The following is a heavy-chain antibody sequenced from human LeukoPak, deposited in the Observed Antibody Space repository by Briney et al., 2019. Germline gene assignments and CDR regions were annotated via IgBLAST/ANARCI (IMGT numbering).Heavy chain of an antibody. V-gene: IGHV3-74*01. CDR3: ARDYYGSGSPLDY. D-gene: IGHD3-10*01. CDR1: GFTFSSYW. J-gene: IGHJ4*02. CDR2: IGTTA. Sequence: GGSLRLSCAVSGFTFSSYWMNWVRQVPGKGLVWVSHIGTTATYADSVKGRFTISRDNANNTLYLQMNSLRAEDTAVYYCARDYYGSGSPLDYWGQGTLVTVSS.